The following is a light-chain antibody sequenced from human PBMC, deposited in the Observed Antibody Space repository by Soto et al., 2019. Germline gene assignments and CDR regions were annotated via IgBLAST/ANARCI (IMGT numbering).Light chain of an antibody. CDR2: DVS. V-gene: IGLV2-14*01. J-gene: IGLJ1*01. CDR3: SSYTSSSTPRDV. Sequence: QSVLTQPASVSGSPGQSITISCTGTSSDVGGYNYVSWYQQHPGKAPKLMIYDVSNRPSGVSNRFSGSKSGNTASPTISGLQAEDEADYYCSSYTSSSTPRDVFGTGTKVTVL. CDR1: SSDVGGYNY.